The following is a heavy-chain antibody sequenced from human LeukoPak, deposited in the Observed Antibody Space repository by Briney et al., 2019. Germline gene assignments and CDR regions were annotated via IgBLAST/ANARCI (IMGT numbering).Heavy chain of an antibody. D-gene: IGHD4-11*01. Sequence: GGSLRLSCAASGFTFSSNTMNWVRQAPGKGLEWVSSISSSTIYIYYADSLKGRFTISRDDAKNPLYLQMNSLRAEDTAVYYCASGMTIVPTGTHWGQGTLVTVSS. V-gene: IGHV3-21*01. CDR3: ASGMTIVPTGTH. J-gene: IGHJ4*02. CDR2: ISSSTIYI. CDR1: GFTFSSNT.